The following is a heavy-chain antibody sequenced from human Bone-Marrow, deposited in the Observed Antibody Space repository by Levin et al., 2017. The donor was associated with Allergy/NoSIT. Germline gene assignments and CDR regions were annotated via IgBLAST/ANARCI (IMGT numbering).Heavy chain of an antibody. J-gene: IGHJ4*02. CDR3: ARCSTICYALDS. CDR1: GFTVSTNY. CDR2: IYSGGAT. V-gene: IGHV3-66*01. D-gene: IGHD2-2*01. Sequence: GGSLRLSCAASGFTVSTNYMSWVRQAPGRGLEWVSVIYSGGATYYADSVKGRFTLSRDNSKNTLYLQMNSLRPEDTAMYYCARCSTICYALDSWGQGTLVTVSS.